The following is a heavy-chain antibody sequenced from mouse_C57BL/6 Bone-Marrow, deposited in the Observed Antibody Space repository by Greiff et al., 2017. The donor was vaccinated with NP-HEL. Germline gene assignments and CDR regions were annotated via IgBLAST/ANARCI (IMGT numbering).Heavy chain of an antibody. CDR2: IRLKSDNYAT. CDR1: GFTFSNYW. D-gene: IGHD2-5*01. Sequence: EVKLEESGGGLVQPGGSMKLSCVASGFTFSNYWMNWVRQSPEKGLEWVAQIRLKSDNYATHYAESVKGRFTISRDDSKSSVYLEMNNLRAEDTGIYYCAGDYSNYGWSFDVWGTGTTVTVSS. CDR3: AGDYSNYGWSFDV. V-gene: IGHV6-3*01. J-gene: IGHJ1*03.